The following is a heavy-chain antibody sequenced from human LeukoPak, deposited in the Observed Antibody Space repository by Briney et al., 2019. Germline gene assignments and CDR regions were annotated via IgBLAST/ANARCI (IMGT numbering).Heavy chain of an antibody. D-gene: IGHD3-22*01. CDR3: ARGGTYYYDSSGYRSGSFDY. V-gene: IGHV1-18*01. CDR1: GYTFTSYG. Sequence: ASVKVSCKASGYTFTSYGISWVRQAPGQGLEWMGWISAYNGNTNYAQKLQGRVTMTTDTSTSTAYMELRSLRSDDAAVYYCARGGTYYYDSSGYRSGSFDYWGQGTLVTVSS. J-gene: IGHJ4*02. CDR2: ISAYNGNT.